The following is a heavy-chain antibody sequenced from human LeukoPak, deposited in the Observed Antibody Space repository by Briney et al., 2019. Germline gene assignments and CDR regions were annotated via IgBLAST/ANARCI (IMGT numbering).Heavy chain of an antibody. J-gene: IGHJ4*02. CDR3: ARDHDPGNWYFDY. CDR2: TYYRSKWYN. CDR1: GDSVPSNSAA. D-gene: IGHD3-9*01. Sequence: SQTLSLTCAISGDSVPSNSAAWIWIRQSPSRGLEWLGRTYYRSKWYNDYAVSVKSRITIDPDTSKNQFSLQLNSVTPEDTAVYYCARDHDPGNWYFDYWGQGTLVTVSS. V-gene: IGHV6-1*01.